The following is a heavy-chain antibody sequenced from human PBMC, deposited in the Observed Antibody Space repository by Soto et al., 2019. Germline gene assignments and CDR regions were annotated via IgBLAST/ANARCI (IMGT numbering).Heavy chain of an antibody. CDR3: SRAYYDFWSGYSHVAY. V-gene: IGHV3-11*01. D-gene: IGHD3-3*01. CDR2: ISSSGSTI. CDR1: IFTVSDYY. J-gene: IGHJ4*01. Sequence: LRLCCAACIFTVSDYYMSLIRQAPGKGLEWVSYISSSGSTIYYADSVKGRFTISRDNAKNSLYLQMNSLRAEDTAVYYCSRAYYDFWSGYSHVAYRGHGTLVPVSS.